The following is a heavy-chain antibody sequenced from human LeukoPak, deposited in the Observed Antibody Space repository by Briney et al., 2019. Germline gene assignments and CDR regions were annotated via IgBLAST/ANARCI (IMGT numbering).Heavy chain of an antibody. CDR1: GGSISSGGYY. V-gene: IGHV4-30-2*01. CDR2: ICHSGST. Sequence: SETLSLTCTVSGGSISSGGYYWSWIRQPPGKGLEWIGYICHSGSTYYNPSLKSRVTISVDRSKNQFSLKLSSVTAADTAVYYCAREIVVVVAATRYYYYMDVWGKGTPVTVSS. J-gene: IGHJ6*03. D-gene: IGHD2-15*01. CDR3: AREIVVVVAATRYYYYMDV.